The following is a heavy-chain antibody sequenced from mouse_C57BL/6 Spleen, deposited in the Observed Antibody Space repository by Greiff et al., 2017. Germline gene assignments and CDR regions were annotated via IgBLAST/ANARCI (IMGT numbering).Heavy chain of an antibody. CDR2: IDPSDSYT. CDR1: GYTFTSYW. D-gene: IGHD2-3*01. Sequence: VQLQQPGAELVRPGTSVKLSCKASGYTFTSYWMHWVKQRPGQGLEWIGVIDPSDSYTNYNQKFKGKATLTVDTSSSTAYMQLSRLTSEDSAVYYCARKGVYDGYYLAYWGQGTLVTVSA. V-gene: IGHV1-59*01. CDR3: ARKGVYDGYYLAY. J-gene: IGHJ3*01.